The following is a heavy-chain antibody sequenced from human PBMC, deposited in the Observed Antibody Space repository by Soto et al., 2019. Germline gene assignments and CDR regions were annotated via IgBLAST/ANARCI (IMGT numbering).Heavy chain of an antibody. D-gene: IGHD3-10*01. CDR1: GFTFSSYS. V-gene: IGHV3-48*02. Sequence: GGSLRLSCASSGFTFSSYSMNWVRQAPGKGLEWVSYISSSSSTIYYADSVKGRFTISRDNAKNSLYLQMNSLRDGDTAVYYCAREARGMVRGVIISGMDVWGQGTTVTVSS. CDR3: AREARGMVRGVIISGMDV. J-gene: IGHJ6*02. CDR2: ISSSSSTI.